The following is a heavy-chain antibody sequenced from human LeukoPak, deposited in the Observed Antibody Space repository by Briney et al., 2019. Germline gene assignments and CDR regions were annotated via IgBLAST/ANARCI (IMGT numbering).Heavy chain of an antibody. J-gene: IGHJ4*02. CDR1: EFSVGSNY. Sequence: PGGSLRLSCAASEFSVGSNYMTWVRQAPGKGLEWVSAISGSGGSTYYADSVKGRFTISRDNSKNTLYLQMNSLRAEDTAVYYCANEGLTAMVTFDYWGQGTLVTVSS. CDR3: ANEGLTAMVTFDY. CDR2: ISGSGGST. V-gene: IGHV3-23*01. D-gene: IGHD5-18*01.